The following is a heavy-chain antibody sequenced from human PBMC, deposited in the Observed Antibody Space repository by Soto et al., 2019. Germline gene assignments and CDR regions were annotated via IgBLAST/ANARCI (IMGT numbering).Heavy chain of an antibody. CDR3: AGPGYSSQDY. D-gene: IGHD5-18*01. J-gene: IGHJ4*02. CDR2: LIPLFGTT. CDR1: GGTFSGHA. Sequence: SVKVSFKASGGTFSGHAISWVRQAPGQGPEWMGGLIPLFGTTQHAQRFQGRLTISRDNSKNTLYLQMNSLRAEDTAVYYCAGPGYSSQDYWGQGALVTVSS. V-gene: IGHV1-69*05.